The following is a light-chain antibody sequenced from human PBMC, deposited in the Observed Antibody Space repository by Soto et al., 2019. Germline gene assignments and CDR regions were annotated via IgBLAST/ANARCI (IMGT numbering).Light chain of an antibody. Sequence: EIVLMQSPGTLSLSPGERATLSCRASQSVSNNYVAWYQQKPGQAPRLLIAGASSRATGIPDRFSGSGSGKDFTITISTPETEDFEVYDCKQYGISPPLTFGGGTKVEIK. CDR1: QSVSNNY. CDR3: KQYGISPPLT. V-gene: IGKV3-20*01. J-gene: IGKJ4*01. CDR2: GAS.